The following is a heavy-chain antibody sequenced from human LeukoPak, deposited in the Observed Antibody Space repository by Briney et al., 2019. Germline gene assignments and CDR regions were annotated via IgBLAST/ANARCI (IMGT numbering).Heavy chain of an antibody. CDR1: GGSISSYY. V-gene: IGHV4-59*01. J-gene: IGHJ4*02. D-gene: IGHD4-17*01. CDR2: IYYSGST. Sequence: SETLSLTCTVSGGSISSYYWSWIRQPPGKGLEWIGYIYYSGSTNYNPSLKSRVTISVDTSKNRFSLKLSSVTAADTAVYYCARTGTYGDYAEYWGQGTLVTVSS. CDR3: ARTGTYGDYAEY.